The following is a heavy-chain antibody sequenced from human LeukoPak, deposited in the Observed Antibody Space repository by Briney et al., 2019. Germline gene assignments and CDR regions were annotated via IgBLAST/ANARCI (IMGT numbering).Heavy chain of an antibody. Sequence: GGSLRLSCAASGFTFSGYSMNWVRQAPGKGLEWVSSISSRSSYIYYADSVKGRITNSRDNAKNSLYLQMNSLRAEDTAVYYCARVVGGYYADAFDIWGQGTMVTVSS. V-gene: IGHV3-21*01. CDR2: ISSRSSYI. J-gene: IGHJ3*02. CDR3: ARVVGGYYADAFDI. CDR1: GFTFSGYS. D-gene: IGHD3-22*01.